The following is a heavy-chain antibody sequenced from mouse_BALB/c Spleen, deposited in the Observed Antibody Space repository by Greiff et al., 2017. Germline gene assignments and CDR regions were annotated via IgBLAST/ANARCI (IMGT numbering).Heavy chain of an antibody. CDR2: ISDGGSYT. V-gene: IGHV5-4*02. CDR3: AGGVYYFDY. CDR1: GFTFSDYY. J-gene: IGHJ2*01. Sequence: EVMLVESGGGLVKPGGSLKLSCAASGFTFSDYYMYWVRQTPEKRLEWVATISDGGSYTYYPDSVKGRFTISRDNAKNNLYLQMSSLKSEDTAMYYCAGGVYYFDYWGQGTTLTVSS.